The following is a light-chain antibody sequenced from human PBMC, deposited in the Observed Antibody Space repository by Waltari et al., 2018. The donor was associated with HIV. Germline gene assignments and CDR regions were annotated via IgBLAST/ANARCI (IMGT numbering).Light chain of an antibody. Sequence: QSMLTQPPSVSAAPGQKATISCSGTRYNIGNSFVSWYQQLPGTAPKLLIYDNNKRPSVVPDRFSGSKSGTSATLDITGLQTGDEAEYFCGTYDSSLGAVIFGGGTKLTV. J-gene: IGLJ2*01. V-gene: IGLV1-51*01. CDR2: DNN. CDR3: GTYDSSLGAVI. CDR1: RYNIGNSF.